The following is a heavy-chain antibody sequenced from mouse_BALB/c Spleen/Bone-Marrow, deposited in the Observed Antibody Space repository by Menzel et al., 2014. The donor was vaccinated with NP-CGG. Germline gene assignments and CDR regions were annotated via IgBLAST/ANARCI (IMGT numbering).Heavy chain of an antibody. D-gene: IGHD2-14*01. CDR1: GYTFTDHA. CDR2: ISGYYGDA. J-gene: IGHJ4*01. Sequence: VMLVESGAELVKPGVSVKISCKGSGYTFTDHAIHWVKRSHAKSLEWIGVISGYYGDAIYNQKFKGKATMTVDKSSSTAYMELARLTSEDSAIYYCARSGKVRNAMDYWGQGTSVTVSS. V-gene: IGHV1S137*01. CDR3: ARSGKVRNAMDY.